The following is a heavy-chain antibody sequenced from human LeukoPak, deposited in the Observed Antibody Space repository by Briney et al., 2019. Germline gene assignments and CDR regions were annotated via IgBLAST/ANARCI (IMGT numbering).Heavy chain of an antibody. CDR1: GFTFSSYS. CDR2: ISSSSSTI. V-gene: IGHV3-48*01. Sequence: GGSLRLSCAASGFTFSSYSMNWVRQAPGKGLEWVSYISSSSSTIYYADSVKGRFTISRDNAKNSLYLQMNSLRAEDTAVYYCAKGSYGSGSYDADYWGQGTLVTVSS. D-gene: IGHD3-10*01. J-gene: IGHJ4*02. CDR3: AKGSYGSGSYDADY.